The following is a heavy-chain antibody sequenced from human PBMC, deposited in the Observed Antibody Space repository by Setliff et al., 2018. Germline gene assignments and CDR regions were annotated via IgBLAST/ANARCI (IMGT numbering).Heavy chain of an antibody. CDR2: IYTSWST. Sequence: KTSETLSLTCTVSGDSISSRRNYWGWFRQPAGKELEWIGQIYTSWSTNYNPSLKSRVTISLDTSKNQFSLSLTSVTAEDTAVYYCVRMSGFLYMDVWGKGTTVTVSS. J-gene: IGHJ6*03. CDR1: GDSISSRRNY. V-gene: IGHV4-61*09. CDR3: VRMSGFLYMDV. D-gene: IGHD3-3*01.